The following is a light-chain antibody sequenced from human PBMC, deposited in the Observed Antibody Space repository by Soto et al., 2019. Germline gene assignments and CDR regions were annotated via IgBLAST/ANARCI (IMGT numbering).Light chain of an antibody. Sequence: EIVLTQSPGTLSLSPGERATLSCRASQSVSSSYLVWYQQKPGQAPRLLIYGASSRATGIPDRFSGSGSGTDFTLTISRLEPEDFAVYYCQQYGISITFGQGTRLEIK. CDR1: QSVSSSY. CDR2: GAS. CDR3: QQYGISIT. J-gene: IGKJ5*01. V-gene: IGKV3-20*01.